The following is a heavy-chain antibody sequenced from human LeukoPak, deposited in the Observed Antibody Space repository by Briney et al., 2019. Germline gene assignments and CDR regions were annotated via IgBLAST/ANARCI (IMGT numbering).Heavy chain of an antibody. V-gene: IGHV3-30*18. CDR2: RSDDGSAQ. CDR3: AKDRDPYSSGTWDS. J-gene: IGHJ1*01. D-gene: IGHD3-22*01. Sequence: PGGSLRLSCAASGFTFSDYYMNWIRQAPGKGLEWVAVRSDDGSAQHYADSVRGRFTISRDNSKNTLSLQMNSLRPEDTAMYFCAKDRDPYSSGTWDSWGQGTLVIVSS. CDR1: GFTFSDYY.